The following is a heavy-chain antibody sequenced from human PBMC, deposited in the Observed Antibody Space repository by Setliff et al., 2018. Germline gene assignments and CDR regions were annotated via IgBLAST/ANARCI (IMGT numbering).Heavy chain of an antibody. V-gene: IGHV4-61*09. J-gene: IGHJ4*02. CDR3: ARGYYNFLSGYYTPYYFDY. CDR1: GGSINEANYY. D-gene: IGHD3-3*01. CDR2: IYTRGST. Sequence: PSETLSLTCTVSGGSINEANYYWSWIRQPAGKGLEWIGHIYTRGSTNYNPSLRSRVTISVDTSKNQFSLKLSSVTAADTAVYSCARGYYNFLSGYYTPYYFDYWGQGTLVTVSS.